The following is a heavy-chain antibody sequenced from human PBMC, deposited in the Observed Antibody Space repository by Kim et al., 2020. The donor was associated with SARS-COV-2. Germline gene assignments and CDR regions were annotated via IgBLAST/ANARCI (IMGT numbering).Heavy chain of an antibody. D-gene: IGHD6-13*01. Sequence: SETLSLTCTVSGGSISSYYWSWIRQPAGKGLEWIGRIYTSGSTNYNPSLQSRVTMSVDTSKNQFSLKLSSVTAADTAVYYCARSLSSSGDFDYWGQGTLVTVSS. V-gene: IGHV4-4*07. J-gene: IGHJ4*02. CDR1: GGSISSYY. CDR3: ARSLSSSGDFDY. CDR2: IYTSGST.